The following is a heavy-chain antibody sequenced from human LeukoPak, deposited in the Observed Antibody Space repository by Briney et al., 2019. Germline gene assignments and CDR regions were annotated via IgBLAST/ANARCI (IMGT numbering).Heavy chain of an antibody. J-gene: IGHJ4*02. CDR1: GYSLTSYW. Sequence: GESLKISCKTSGYSLTSYWIGWVRQMPGKGLEWKGVIYPGDSDTRYSPSFQGQVTISVDKSISTAYLQWSSLKASDTAMYYCARDYYHSSGCYPVLGYWGQGSLVTVSS. CDR2: IYPGDSDT. V-gene: IGHV5-51*01. CDR3: ARDYYHSSGCYPVLGY. D-gene: IGHD3-22*01.